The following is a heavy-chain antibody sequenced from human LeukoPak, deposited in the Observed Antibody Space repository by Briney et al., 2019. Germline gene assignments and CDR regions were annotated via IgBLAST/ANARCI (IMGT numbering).Heavy chain of an antibody. CDR2: LYASENT. CDR3: ARDVYIPAAGSNYFDN. CDR1: GGSITSYY. Sequence: SETLSLTCTVAGGSITSYYWSWIRQPAGKGLEWIGRLYASENTNYTTSLNTRVTMTVETSKNQFSLNVNAVTAANTAVYYCARDVYIPAAGSNYFDNWGQGTLVTVSS. J-gene: IGHJ4*02. V-gene: IGHV4-4*07. D-gene: IGHD6-13*01.